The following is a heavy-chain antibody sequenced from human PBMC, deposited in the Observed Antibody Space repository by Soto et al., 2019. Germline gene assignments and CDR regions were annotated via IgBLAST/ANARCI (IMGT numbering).Heavy chain of an antibody. J-gene: IGHJ5*02. Sequence: QVQLQQWGAGLLKPSETLSLTCAVYGGSFSGYYWSWIRQPPGKGLEWIGEINHSGSTNYNPSLKSRVTISLDPSKSQFSLKLSSVTAADTAVYYCARGDYYDSSGYYYTNWFDPWGQGTLVTVSS. V-gene: IGHV4-34*01. CDR1: GGSFSGYY. CDR3: ARGDYYDSSGYYYTNWFDP. D-gene: IGHD3-22*01. CDR2: INHSGST.